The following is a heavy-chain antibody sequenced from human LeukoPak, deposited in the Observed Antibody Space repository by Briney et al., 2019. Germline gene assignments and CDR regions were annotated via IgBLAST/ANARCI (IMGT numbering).Heavy chain of an antibody. J-gene: IGHJ6*03. CDR1: GGSFSGYY. CDR2: INHSGST. D-gene: IGHD3-3*01. Sequence: SETLSLTCAVYGGSFSGYYWSWIRQPPGKGLEWIGEINHSGSTNYNPSLKSRVTISVDTSKNQFSLKLSSVTAADTAVYYCASVARSDFWSGYYTHYYYYMVVWGKGTTVTVSS. V-gene: IGHV4-34*01. CDR3: ASVARSDFWSGYYTHYYYYMVV.